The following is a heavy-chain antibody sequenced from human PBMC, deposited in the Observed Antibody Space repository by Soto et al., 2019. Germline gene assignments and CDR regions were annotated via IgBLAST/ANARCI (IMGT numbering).Heavy chain of an antibody. V-gene: IGHV3-30*03. D-gene: IGHD3-10*01. CDR2: ISYDGSNK. CDR1: GFTFSSYG. Sequence: QVQLVESGGGVVQPGRSLRLSCAASGFTFSSYGMHWVRQAPGKGLEWVAVISYDGSNKYYADSVKGRFTNSRDNSKNTLYRQMNRLRAEDTAVYYCAPWFGAFDYWGQGTLVTVSS. CDR3: APWFGAFDY. J-gene: IGHJ4*02.